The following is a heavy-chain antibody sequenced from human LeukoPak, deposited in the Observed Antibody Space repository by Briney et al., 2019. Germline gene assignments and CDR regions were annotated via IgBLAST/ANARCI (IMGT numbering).Heavy chain of an antibody. Sequence: GGSPRLSCAASGFTVSSNYMSWVRQAPGKGLEWVSVIYSGGSTYYADSVKGRFTISRDNSKNTLYLQMNSLRAEDTAVHYCARPRLGGFDPWGQGTLVTVSS. CDR2: IYSGGST. J-gene: IGHJ5*02. CDR3: ARPRLGGFDP. V-gene: IGHV3-66*04. D-gene: IGHD3-10*01. CDR1: GFTVSSNY.